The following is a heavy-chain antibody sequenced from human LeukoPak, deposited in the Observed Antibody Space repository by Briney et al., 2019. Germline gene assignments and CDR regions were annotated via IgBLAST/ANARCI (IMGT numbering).Heavy chain of an antibody. CDR1: GYTFTGYY. CDR3: AKGPRIVGARTGYFQH. D-gene: IGHD1-26*01. Sequence: ASVKVSCKASGYTFTGYYMHWVRQAPGQGLEWMGWINPNSGGTNYAQKFQGRVTMTRDTSISTAYMELSSLRSEDKALYYCAKGPRIVGARTGYFQHWGQGTLVTVSS. V-gene: IGHV1-2*02. J-gene: IGHJ1*01. CDR2: INPNSGGT.